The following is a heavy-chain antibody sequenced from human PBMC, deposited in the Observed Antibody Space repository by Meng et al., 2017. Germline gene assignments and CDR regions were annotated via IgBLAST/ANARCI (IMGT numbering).Heavy chain of an antibody. CDR2: INPSGGST. V-gene: IGHV1-46*01. Sequence: ASVKVSCKASGYTFTSYYMHWVRQAPGQGLEWMGIINPSGGSTSYAQKFQGSVTMTRDTSKNQFSLELSSVTAADTAVYYCAREGRYLPSTIFDAFDIWGQGTMVTVSS. CDR3: AREGRYLPSTIFDAFDI. D-gene: IGHD1-26*01. CDR1: GYTFTSYY. J-gene: IGHJ3*02.